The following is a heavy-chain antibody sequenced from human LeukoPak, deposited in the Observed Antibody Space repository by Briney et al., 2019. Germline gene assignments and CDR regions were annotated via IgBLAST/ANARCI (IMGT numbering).Heavy chain of an antibody. CDR1: GGSISTYY. CDR2: VYYNGVT. V-gene: IGHV4-59*08. CDR3: ARRLAVTGRYYFDY. Sequence: PSETLSLTCSVSGGSISTYYWSWIRQPPGKELEWIGYVYYNGVTNYNPSLKSRVTISVDTSKNQFSLKLSSVTAADTAVYYCARRLAVTGRYYFDYWGQGALVTVSS. D-gene: IGHD6-19*01. J-gene: IGHJ4*02.